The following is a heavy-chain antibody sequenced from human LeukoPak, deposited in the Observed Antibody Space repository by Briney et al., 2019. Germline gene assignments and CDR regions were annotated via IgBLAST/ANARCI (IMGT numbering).Heavy chain of an antibody. V-gene: IGHV3-23*01. CDR1: GFTFSSYA. CDR2: INGSGGST. J-gene: IGHJ6*03. Sequence: GGSLRLSCATSGFTFSSYAMSWVRQAPGKGLEWVSAINGSGGSTYYADSVKGRFTISRDNSKNTLYMQMNSLRAEDTAVYYCAKTVAGTKYYYYYMDVWGKGTTVTVSS. CDR3: AKTVAGTKYYYYYMDV. D-gene: IGHD6-19*01.